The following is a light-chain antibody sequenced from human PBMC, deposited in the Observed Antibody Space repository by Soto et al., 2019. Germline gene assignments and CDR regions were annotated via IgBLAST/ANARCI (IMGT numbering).Light chain of an antibody. CDR3: SSYTSTSSDV. V-gene: IGLV2-14*01. J-gene: IGLJ1*01. Sequence: QSALTQPASVSGSPGQSITISCTGTSSDIGAYNYVSWYQQHPGKAPKLMIYEVSNRPSGVSDRFSGSRSGNTASLTISGLLAEEEANYSCSSYTSTSSDVFGDGTKLTVL. CDR1: SSDIGAYNY. CDR2: EVS.